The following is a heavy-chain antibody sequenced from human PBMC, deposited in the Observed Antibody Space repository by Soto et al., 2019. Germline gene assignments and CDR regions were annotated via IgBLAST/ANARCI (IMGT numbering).Heavy chain of an antibody. D-gene: IGHD6-6*01. CDR1: GFTFSSYG. CDR3: ARDNIAAFVGFDP. CDR2: IWYDGSNK. J-gene: IGHJ5*02. V-gene: IGHV3-33*01. Sequence: GGSLRLSCAASGFTFSSYGMHWVRQAPGKGLEWVAVIWYDGSNKYYADSVKGRFTISRDNSKNTLYLQMNSLRAEDTAVYYSARDNIAAFVGFDPWGQGTLVTFSS.